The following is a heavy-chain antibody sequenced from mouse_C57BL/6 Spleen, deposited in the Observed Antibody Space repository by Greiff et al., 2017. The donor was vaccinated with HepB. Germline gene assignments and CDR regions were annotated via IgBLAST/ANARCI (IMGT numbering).Heavy chain of an antibody. CDR2: IWSGGST. Sequence: QVQLKESGPGLVQPSQRLSITCTVSGFSLTSYGVHWVRQSPGKGLEWLGVIWSGGSTDYNAAFISRLSISKDNSKSQVFFKMNSLQADDTAIYYCARKNGFSPPYYAMDYWGQGTSVTVSS. J-gene: IGHJ4*01. CDR3: ARKNGFSPPYYAMDY. D-gene: IGHD6-2*01. CDR1: GFSLTSYG. V-gene: IGHV2-2*01.